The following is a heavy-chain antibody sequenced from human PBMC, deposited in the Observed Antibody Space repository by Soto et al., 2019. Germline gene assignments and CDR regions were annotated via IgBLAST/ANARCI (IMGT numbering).Heavy chain of an antibody. CDR1: GYTFSNYG. CDR2: FNPANQNT. D-gene: IGHD2-21*02. Sequence: QVQLVQSGTEVKRPAASVKVSCKASGYTFSNYGVSWMRQAPGQGLEWVGWFNPANQNTNYEQKCQDRVSMTADTSTSTAYRELRGLGSDDTAVYYCARVKFGDPFDFWGQGTLVTVSS. J-gene: IGHJ4*02. V-gene: IGHV1-18*01. CDR3: ARVKFGDPFDF.